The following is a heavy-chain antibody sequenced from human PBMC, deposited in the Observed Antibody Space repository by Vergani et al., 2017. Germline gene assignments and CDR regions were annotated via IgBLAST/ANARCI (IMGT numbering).Heavy chain of an antibody. Sequence: QVQLQESGPGLVKPSETLSLTCTVSRISTTSGYHWGWIRQPPGRGLEWIGAIYYRGRTDSSPSLKSRVTLSLDTSKNQFSLKLRSVTAADTAVYYCARHAQPVALAGAIQGSNWLDPWGTGTLVTVSS. J-gene: IGHJ5*02. CDR2: IYYRGRT. CDR3: ARHAQPVALAGAIQGSNWLDP. V-gene: IGHV4-38-2*02. CDR1: RISTTSGYH. D-gene: IGHD6-19*01.